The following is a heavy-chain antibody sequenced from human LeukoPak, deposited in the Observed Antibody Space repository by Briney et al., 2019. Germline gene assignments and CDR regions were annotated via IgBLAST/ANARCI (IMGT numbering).Heavy chain of an antibody. Sequence: GESLKISCEGSGYTFTSYWISWVRQMPGKGLEWMGRIDPSDSYTNYNPSFQGHVTISADKSVSTAYLQWSSLKASDTAMYYCARGPVTTTPRGKYYYGMDVWGQGTTVTV. CDR2: IDPSDSYT. V-gene: IGHV5-10-1*01. CDR1: GYTFTSYW. J-gene: IGHJ6*02. CDR3: ARGPVTTTPRGKYYYGMDV. D-gene: IGHD4-11*01.